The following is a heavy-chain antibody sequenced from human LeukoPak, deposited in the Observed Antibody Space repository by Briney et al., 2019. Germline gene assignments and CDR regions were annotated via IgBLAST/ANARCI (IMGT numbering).Heavy chain of an antibody. J-gene: IGHJ4*02. CDR3: ARYIVGAAGGGY. Sequence: HGESLKISCKGSGYSFTNYWIGWVRQMPGKGLEWMGIVYPGDSDTRYSPSFEGHVTILADRSISTAYLQWSSLKASDTAIYYCARYIVGAAGGGYWGQGTLVTVSS. V-gene: IGHV5-51*01. D-gene: IGHD1-26*01. CDR1: GYSFTNYW. CDR2: VYPGDSDT.